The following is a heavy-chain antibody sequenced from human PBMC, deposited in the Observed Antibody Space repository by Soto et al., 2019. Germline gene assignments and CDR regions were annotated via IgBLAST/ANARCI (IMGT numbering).Heavy chain of an antibody. J-gene: IGHJ3*02. CDR1: GGSISSYY. CDR3: AGAGTRLNGAFDI. Sequence: SETLSLTCTVSGGSISSYYWSWIRQPPGKGLEWIGYIYYSGSTNYNPSLKSRVTISVDTSKNQFSLKLSSVTAADTAVYYCAGAGTRLNGAFDIWGQGTMVTVS. V-gene: IGHV4-59*01. D-gene: IGHD6-19*01. CDR2: IYYSGST.